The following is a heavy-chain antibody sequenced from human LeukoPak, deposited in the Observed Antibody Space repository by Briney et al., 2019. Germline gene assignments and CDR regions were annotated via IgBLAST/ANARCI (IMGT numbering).Heavy chain of an antibody. CDR3: AREGIAATTDY. J-gene: IGHJ4*02. CDR1: GGSFSGYY. D-gene: IGHD6-13*01. V-gene: IGHV4-34*01. CDR2: INHSGST. Sequence: SETLSLTCAVYGGSFSGYYWSWIRQPPGKGMEWIGEINHSGSTNYNPSLKSRVTISVDTSKNQFSLKLSSVTAADTAVYYCAREGIAATTDYWGQGTLVTVSS.